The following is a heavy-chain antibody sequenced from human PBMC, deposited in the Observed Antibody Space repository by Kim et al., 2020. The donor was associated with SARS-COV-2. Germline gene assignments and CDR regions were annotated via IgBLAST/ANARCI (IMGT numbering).Heavy chain of an antibody. D-gene: IGHD2-21*01. V-gene: IGHV1-18*04. CDR2: ISAYNGNT. CDR1: GYTFTSYG. CDR3: AMAERGFIPHFDY. J-gene: IGHJ4*02. Sequence: ASVKVSCKASGYTFTSYGISWVRQAPGQGLEWMGWISAYNGNTNYEQKLQGRATMTTDTSTSTAYMELRSLSSGDTAVYYCAMAERGFIPHFDYWGQGTLVTVSS.